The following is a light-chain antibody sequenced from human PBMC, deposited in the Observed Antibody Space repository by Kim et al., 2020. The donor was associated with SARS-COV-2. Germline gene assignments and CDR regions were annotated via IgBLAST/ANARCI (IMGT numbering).Light chain of an antibody. Sequence: GQRFTISCTGSASNIGGNYVFWYQQVPPTAPKLLIFRDNLRPSGVPDRFSGSKSGTSASLAISGLRSEDDGDFYCASWDDSLSGMVFGGGTQLTVL. CDR1: ASNIGGNY. V-gene: IGLV1-47*01. CDR2: RDN. CDR3: ASWDDSLSGMV. J-gene: IGLJ2*01.